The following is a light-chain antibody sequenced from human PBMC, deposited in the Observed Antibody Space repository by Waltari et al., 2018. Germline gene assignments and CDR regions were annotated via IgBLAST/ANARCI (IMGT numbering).Light chain of an antibody. CDR3: SSYSSSSSYV. CDR2: ELN. CDR1: SSDVGGYNY. J-gene: IGLJ1*01. Sequence: QSALTQPASVSGSPGQSITISCTGTSSDVGGYNYVSWYQQYPGKAPKLMIYELNKRPSGVSNRVSGAQSGNTYSLTICGLQAEDEGDYYCSSYSSSSSYVFGTGTKVTVL. V-gene: IGLV2-14*01.